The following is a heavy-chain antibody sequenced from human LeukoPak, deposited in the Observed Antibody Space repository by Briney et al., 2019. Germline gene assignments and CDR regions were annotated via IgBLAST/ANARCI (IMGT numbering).Heavy chain of an antibody. CDR3: ASMGSTTFDY. Sequence: SSVKVSFKASGVTFSSYAIGWVRQAPGQGLEWMGVSIPIFGTANYAHKVQGRVTITADKSTSTAYMELSSLRSEDTDVYYCASMGSTTFDYWGQGPLVSVSS. J-gene: IGHJ4*02. CDR2: SIPIFGTA. D-gene: IGHD1-1*01. V-gene: IGHV1-69*06. CDR1: GVTFSSYA.